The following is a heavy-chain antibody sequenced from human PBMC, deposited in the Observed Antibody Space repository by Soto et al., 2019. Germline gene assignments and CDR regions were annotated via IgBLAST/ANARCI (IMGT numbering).Heavy chain of an antibody. J-gene: IGHJ3*01. V-gene: IGHV3-23*01. D-gene: IGHD3-16*01. CDR1: GFTFNRNA. Sequence: XGSLRLSCSGAGFTFNRNAMSWVRQAPGKGLDWVSGITGNSAFTYYADSVKGRFIISRDNSKNTLYLQINTLRVEDTAVYYCAKNRDYDYDAFDVWGQGTVVTVSS. CDR3: AKNRDYDYDAFDV. CDR2: ITGNSAFT.